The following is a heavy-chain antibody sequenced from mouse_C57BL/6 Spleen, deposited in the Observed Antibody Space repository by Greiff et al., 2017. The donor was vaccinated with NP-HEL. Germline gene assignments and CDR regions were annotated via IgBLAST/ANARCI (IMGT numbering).Heavy chain of an antibody. J-gene: IGHJ4*01. CDR1: GFTFSSYG. CDR2: ISSGGSYT. D-gene: IGHD1-1*01. CDR3: ARHYYGSSYEDYAMDY. Sequence: EVQGVESGGDLVKPGGSLKLSCAASGFTFSSYGMSWVRQTPDKRLEWVATISSGGSYTYYPDSVKGRFTISRDNAKNTLYLQMSSLKSEDTAMYYCARHYYGSSYEDYAMDYWGQGTSVTVSS. V-gene: IGHV5-6*01.